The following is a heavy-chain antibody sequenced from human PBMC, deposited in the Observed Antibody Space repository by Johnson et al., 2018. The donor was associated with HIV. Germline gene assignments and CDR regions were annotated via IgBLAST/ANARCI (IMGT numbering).Heavy chain of an antibody. CDR2: IWSDGSNK. CDR3: ARGTGTDDAFDI. J-gene: IGHJ3*02. V-gene: IGHV3-33*08. Sequence: QVQLVESGGGLVQPGGSLRLSCAASGFTFSSYGMHWVRQAPGKGLEWVTFIWSDGSNKYYGDSVKGRFTVSRDNSKNSLYLQMNSLRDEDTAMYYCARGTGTDDAFDIWGRGTMVKVSS. D-gene: IGHD1-1*01. CDR1: GFTFSSYG.